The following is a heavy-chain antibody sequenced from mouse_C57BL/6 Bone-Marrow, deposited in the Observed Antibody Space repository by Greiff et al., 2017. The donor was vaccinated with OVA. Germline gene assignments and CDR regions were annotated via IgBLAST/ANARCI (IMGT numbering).Heavy chain of an antibody. Sequence: EVQLVEYGGDLVKPGGSLKLSCAASGFTFSSYGMSWVRQTPDKRLEWVATISSGGSYTYYPDSVKGRFTISRDNAKNTLYLQMSSLKSEDTAMYYCARRDYGYAMDYWGQGTSVTVSS. J-gene: IGHJ4*01. D-gene: IGHD2-4*01. CDR1: GFTFSSYG. CDR3: ARRDYGYAMDY. V-gene: IGHV5-6*01. CDR2: ISSGGSYT.